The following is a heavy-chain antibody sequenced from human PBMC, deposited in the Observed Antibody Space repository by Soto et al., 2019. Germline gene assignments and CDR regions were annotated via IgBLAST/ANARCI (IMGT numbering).Heavy chain of an antibody. V-gene: IGHV3-23*01. CDR3: AKAGGCSLAVAGLFDY. Sequence: PWGSLTLSCVVSGSTFSSDDMSWVRQAPGRGLEWVSGISDSGGSTYYADSVKGRFTISRDNAKNTLYLQMKSLRVEDTALYYCAKAGGCSLAVAGLFDYWGPGTQVTVSP. J-gene: IGHJ4*02. CDR1: GSTFSSDD. D-gene: IGHD6-19*01. CDR2: ISDSGGST.